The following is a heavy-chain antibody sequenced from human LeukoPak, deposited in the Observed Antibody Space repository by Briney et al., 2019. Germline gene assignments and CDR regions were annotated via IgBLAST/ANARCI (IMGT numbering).Heavy chain of an antibody. CDR1: GFTFSSYW. D-gene: IGHD3-3*01. CDR2: IKQDGSEK. J-gene: IGHJ4*02. CDR3: GRGKRYVYYVFWSGRGYYFDY. V-gene: IGHV3-7*01. Sequence: GGSLRLSCAASGFTFSSYWMSWVRQAPGKGLEWVANIKQDGSEKYYVDSVKGRFTISRDNAKNSLYLQMNSLRAEDTAVYYCGRGKRYVYYVFWSGRGYYFDYWGQGPLATVS.